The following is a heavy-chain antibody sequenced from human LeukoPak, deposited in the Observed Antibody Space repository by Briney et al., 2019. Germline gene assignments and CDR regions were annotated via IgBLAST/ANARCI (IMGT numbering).Heavy chain of an antibody. CDR3: ARAELLSLDY. J-gene: IGHJ4*02. CDR1: GFTFNNYA. Sequence: GGSLRLSCAASGFTFNNYAMSWVRQAPGRGLEWVSAISGSDAGTYYADSVKGRFTISRDNSKNTLYLQMNSLRAEDTAVYYCARAELLSLDYWGQGTLVTVSS. D-gene: IGHD2-21*02. V-gene: IGHV3-23*01. CDR2: ISGSDAGT.